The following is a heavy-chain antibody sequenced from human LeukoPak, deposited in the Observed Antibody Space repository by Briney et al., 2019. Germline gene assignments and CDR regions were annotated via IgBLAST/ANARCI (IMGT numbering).Heavy chain of an antibody. CDR3: AKEESGPRVDY. CDR1: GFTFRTYA. V-gene: IGHV3-23*01. CDR2: ISGSGGNT. D-gene: IGHD3-10*01. Sequence: GGSLRLSCAASGFTFRTYAMSWVRQAPGKGLEWVSAISGSGGNTYYADSVKGRFTISRDNSKNTLYLQMNSLRAEDTAVYYCAKEESGPRVDYWGQGTLVTVSS. J-gene: IGHJ4*02.